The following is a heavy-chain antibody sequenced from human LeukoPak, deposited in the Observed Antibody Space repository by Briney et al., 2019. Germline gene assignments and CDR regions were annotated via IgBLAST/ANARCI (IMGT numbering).Heavy chain of an antibody. CDR2: IKVDGSEK. D-gene: IGHD7-27*01. J-gene: IGHJ4*02. CDR1: GFNFNNYW. CDR3: GRKTGVTGEAFDC. Sequence: GGSLRLSCAASGFNFNNYWMSWVRQAPGKGLEWVANIKVDGSEKYYLDSVKGRFTISRDNAKNSVYLQMNSLRTEDTAVYYCGRKTGVTGEAFDCWGQGTLVTVSS. V-gene: IGHV3-7*03.